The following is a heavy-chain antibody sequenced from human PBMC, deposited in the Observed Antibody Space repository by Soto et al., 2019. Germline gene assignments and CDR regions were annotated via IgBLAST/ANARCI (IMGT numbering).Heavy chain of an antibody. D-gene: IGHD3-3*01. CDR3: ATELRHLECFTRPDH. V-gene: IGHV3-23*04. J-gene: IGHJ5*02. Sequence: EAQLVESGGGLLQPGGSLRLSWVPSGFAFGGYAMNWVPQPPGKGLEWVPAVASGGTTYYADSMGGRFTISRDTSKNTLYLQMTSLRAEDTAVYYCATELRHLECFTRPDHWVQGPLVTVSS. CDR1: GFAFGGYA. CDR2: VASGGTT.